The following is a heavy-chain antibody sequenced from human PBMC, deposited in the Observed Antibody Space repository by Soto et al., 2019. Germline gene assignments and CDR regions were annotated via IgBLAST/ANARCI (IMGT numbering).Heavy chain of an antibody. CDR3: ARVSGYVPNFDY. CDR2: IYYSGST. Sequence: PSETLCLTCCHTGGSISRYYWNMIRQPPGKGLEWIGYIYYSGSTNYSPSLKSRVTISVDTSKNQFSLKLSSVTAADTAVYYCARVSGYVPNFDYWGQGTLVTVSS. J-gene: IGHJ4*02. D-gene: IGHD5-12*01. V-gene: IGHV4-59*01. CDR1: GGSISRYY.